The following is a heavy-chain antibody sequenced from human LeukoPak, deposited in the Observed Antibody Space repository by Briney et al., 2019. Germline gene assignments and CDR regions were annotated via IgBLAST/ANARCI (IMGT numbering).Heavy chain of an antibody. CDR1: GYTLAELS. Sequence: ASVKVSCKVSGYTLAELSMHWVRQAPGKGLEWMGGFDPEEGETIYAQKFQGRVTMTEDTSTDTTYMELSSLRSEDTAVYYCATASVPSAIDAFDIWGQGTMVTVSS. CDR3: ATASVPSAIDAFDI. J-gene: IGHJ3*02. CDR2: FDPEEGET. D-gene: IGHD2-2*02. V-gene: IGHV1-24*01.